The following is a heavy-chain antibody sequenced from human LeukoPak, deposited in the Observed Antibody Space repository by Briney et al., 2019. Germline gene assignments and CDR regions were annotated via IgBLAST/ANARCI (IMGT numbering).Heavy chain of an antibody. CDR3: AKDRGYGSGSYYYYYGMDV. CDR1: GFTFDDYA. CDR2: ISWNSGSI. Sequence: GRSLRLSRAASGFTFDDYAMHWVRQAPGKGLEWVSGISWNSGSIGYADSVKGRFTISRDNAKNSLYLQMNSLRAEDTALYYCAKDRGYGSGSYYYYYGMDVWGQGTTVTVSS. V-gene: IGHV3-9*01. J-gene: IGHJ6*02. D-gene: IGHD3-10*01.